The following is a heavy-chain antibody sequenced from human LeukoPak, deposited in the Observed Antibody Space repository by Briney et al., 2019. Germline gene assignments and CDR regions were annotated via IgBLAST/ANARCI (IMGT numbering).Heavy chain of an antibody. Sequence: GGSLRLSCAASGFTFSSYSMNWVRKAPGKGLEWVSSISSSSYIYYADSVKGRFTISRDNAKNSLYLQMNSLRAEETAVYYCARVHGGIDYWGQGTLVTVSS. CDR3: ARVHGGIDY. CDR2: ISSSSYI. CDR1: GFTFSSYS. V-gene: IGHV3-21*01. D-gene: IGHD4-23*01. J-gene: IGHJ4*02.